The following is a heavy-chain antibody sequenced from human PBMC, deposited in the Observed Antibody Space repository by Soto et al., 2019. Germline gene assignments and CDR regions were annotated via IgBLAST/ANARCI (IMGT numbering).Heavy chain of an antibody. D-gene: IGHD2-15*01. J-gene: IGHJ4*02. CDR1: GGTFSSYA. CDR2: IIPIFGTA. V-gene: IGHV1-69*06. CDR3: ARDVGGAYCSGGSCYGDSYFDY. Sequence: QVQLVQSGAEVKKPGSSVKVSCKASGGTFSSYAISWVRQAPGQGLEWMGGIIPIFGTANYAPKFQGRVTITADKSTGTAYMELSSLRSENTAVYYCARDVGGAYCSGGSCYGDSYFDYLGQGTLVTVSS.